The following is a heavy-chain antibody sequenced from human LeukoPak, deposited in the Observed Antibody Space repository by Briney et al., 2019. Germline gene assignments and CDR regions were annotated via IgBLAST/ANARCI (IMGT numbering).Heavy chain of an antibody. CDR2: IRYDESNT. D-gene: IGHD5-24*01. V-gene: IGHV3-30*02. J-gene: IGHJ6*03. CDR1: GFTFSKYG. Sequence: PGGSLRLSCGPSGFTFSKYGIHWVRQAPAKGLEWVAFIRYDESNTYYADSVKGRFTVSRDNSKNTLYLQMHSLRVEDTAVYYCAKDAGYRENYYHYYYLDVWGKGTTVTVSS. CDR3: AKDAGYRENYYHYYYLDV.